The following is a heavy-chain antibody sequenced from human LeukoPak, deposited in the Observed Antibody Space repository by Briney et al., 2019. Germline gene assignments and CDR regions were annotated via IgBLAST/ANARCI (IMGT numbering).Heavy chain of an antibody. Sequence: GGSLRLSCAVSGFTFGNYWMSWVRQAPGKGLEWVANIKQDGSEKYYVDSMKGRLTISRDNAKNSLYLQMSSLRAEDTAVYYCARHVGITLTAFDIWGQGTMVTVSS. V-gene: IGHV3-7*01. D-gene: IGHD3-16*01. J-gene: IGHJ3*02. CDR2: IKQDGSEK. CDR1: GFTFGNYW. CDR3: ARHVGITLTAFDI.